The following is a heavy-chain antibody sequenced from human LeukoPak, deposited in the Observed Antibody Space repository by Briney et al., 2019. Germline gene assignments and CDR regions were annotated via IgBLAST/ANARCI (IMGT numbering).Heavy chain of an antibody. CDR2: ISAYNGNT. J-gene: IGHJ4*02. CDR1: GYTFTIYG. Sequence: ASVTVSCKASGYTFTIYGISWVRQAPGQGREGMGWISAYNGNTNYAQKLQGRVNMNTDTTTSKAYMELRRLRSEDKAVYYCARLLVLEQWLVYYFDYWGQGTLVTVSS. D-gene: IGHD6-19*01. CDR3: ARLLVLEQWLVYYFDY. V-gene: IGHV1-18*01.